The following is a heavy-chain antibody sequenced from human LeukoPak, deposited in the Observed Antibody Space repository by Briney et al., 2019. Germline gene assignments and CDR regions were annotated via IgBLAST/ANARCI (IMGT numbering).Heavy chain of an antibody. Sequence: GGSLRLSCAASGFTFSNYGMHWVRQTPGKGLVWVSRIQSDGTTTYADSVRGRFTISRDNAKNTLYLQMNNLRAEDTAVYYCARDGSYKFDYWGQGTLVTVSS. CDR2: IQSDGTT. V-gene: IGHV3-74*01. D-gene: IGHD1-26*01. CDR3: ARDGSYKFDY. J-gene: IGHJ4*02. CDR1: GFTFSNYG.